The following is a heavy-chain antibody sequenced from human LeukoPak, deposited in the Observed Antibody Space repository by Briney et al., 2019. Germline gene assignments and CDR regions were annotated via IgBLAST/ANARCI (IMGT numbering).Heavy chain of an antibody. Sequence: ASVKVSCKASGYTFTSNYMHWVRQAPGQGLEWLGIINPSGGSTTYAQKFQGRLTMTRDTSTSTVYMEVSSLRSEDTAVYYCARGSGSSNYLADYWGQGTLVTVSS. V-gene: IGHV1-46*01. CDR2: INPSGGST. CDR1: GYTFTSNY. J-gene: IGHJ4*02. CDR3: ARGSGSSNYLADY. D-gene: IGHD6-13*01.